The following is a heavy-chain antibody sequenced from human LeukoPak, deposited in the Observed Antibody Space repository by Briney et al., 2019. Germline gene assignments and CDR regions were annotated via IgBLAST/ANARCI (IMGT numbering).Heavy chain of an antibody. J-gene: IGHJ4*02. Sequence: GGSLRLSCAASGFTFSSYGMHWVRQAPGKGLEWVAVISYDGSNKYYADSVKGRFTISRDNAKNSLYLQMNSLRAEDTAVYYCAGRSGGFDCWGQGTLVTVSA. D-gene: IGHD3-10*01. CDR1: GFTFSSYG. CDR3: AGRSGGFDC. V-gene: IGHV3-30*03. CDR2: ISYDGSNK.